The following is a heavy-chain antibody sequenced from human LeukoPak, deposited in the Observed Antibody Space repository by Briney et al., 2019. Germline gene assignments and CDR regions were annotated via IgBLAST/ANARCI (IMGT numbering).Heavy chain of an antibody. CDR3: ARDRSSGWYVVDY. D-gene: IGHD6-19*01. CDR2: VYSSGST. CDR1: RGSISSYY. J-gene: IGHJ4*02. V-gene: IGHV4-4*07. Sequence: SETLSLTCSVSRGSISSYYWSWIRQPAGKGLEWIGRVYSSGSTNYNPSLKSRVTMSIDTSKNQFSLKLSSVTAADTAVYYCARDRSSGWYVVDYWGQGTLVTVSP.